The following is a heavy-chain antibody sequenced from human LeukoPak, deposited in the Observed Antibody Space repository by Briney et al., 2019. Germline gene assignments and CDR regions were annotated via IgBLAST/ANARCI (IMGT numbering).Heavy chain of an antibody. V-gene: IGHV3-9*01. CDR1: GFTCDDYA. CDR3: ASIAAAGIFPDDY. CDR2: ISWNSGSI. J-gene: IGHJ4*02. Sequence: GGSLRLSCAASGFTCDDYAMHWVRQAPGKGLEWVSGISWNSGSIGYADSVKGRFTISRDNAKNSLYLQMNSLRAEDTALYYCASIAAAGIFPDDYWGQGTLVTVSS. D-gene: IGHD6-13*01.